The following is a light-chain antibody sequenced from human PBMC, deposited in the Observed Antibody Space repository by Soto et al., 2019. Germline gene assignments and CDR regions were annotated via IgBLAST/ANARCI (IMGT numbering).Light chain of an antibody. V-gene: IGKV1-39*01. CDR3: QQSYSTPPWT. Sequence: DIQMTQSPSSLSASVGDRVTITCRASQSISSYLNWYQQKPGKAPKLLIYAASSLQSGVPSRFSGGRSETDFALTISSLQPEDFATYYCQQSYSTPPWTFGQGTKVEIK. CDR1: QSISSY. CDR2: AAS. J-gene: IGKJ1*01.